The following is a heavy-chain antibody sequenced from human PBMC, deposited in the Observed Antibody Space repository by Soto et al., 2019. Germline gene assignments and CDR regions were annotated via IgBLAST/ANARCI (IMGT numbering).Heavy chain of an antibody. CDR2: IYHSGST. Sequence: QLQLQGSGSGLVKPSQTLSLTCAVSGGSISSGGYSWSWIRQPPGKGLEWIGYIYHSGSTYYNPSLKSRVTISVDRSKNQFSLKLSSVTAADTAVYYCAGGIAARPLGYWGQGTLVTVSS. CDR3: AGGIAARPLGY. CDR1: GGSISSGGYS. V-gene: IGHV4-30-2*01. J-gene: IGHJ4*02. D-gene: IGHD6-6*01.